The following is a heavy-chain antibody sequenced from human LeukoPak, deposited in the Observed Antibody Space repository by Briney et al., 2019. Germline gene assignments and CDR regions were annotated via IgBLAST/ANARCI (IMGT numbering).Heavy chain of an antibody. V-gene: IGHV3-74*01. CDR2: VKSDGGGI. CDR1: GFTFTDYW. CDR3: ARQAGSGFDY. Sequence: GGSLRLSCAVSGFTFTDYWFHWVRQAPGKGLEWVSRVKSDGGGINYGDSVKGRFTMSRDNAKDTLYLQMNSLRAEDTAVYYCARQAGSGFDYWGQGSLVTVSS. J-gene: IGHJ4*02. D-gene: IGHD3-10*01.